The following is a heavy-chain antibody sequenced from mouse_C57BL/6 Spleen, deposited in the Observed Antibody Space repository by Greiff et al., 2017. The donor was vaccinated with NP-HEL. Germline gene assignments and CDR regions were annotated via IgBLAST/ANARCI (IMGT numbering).Heavy chain of an antibody. D-gene: IGHD2-12*01. CDR3: ARNDGDAMDY. V-gene: IGHV1-50*01. CDR1: GYTFTSYW. CDR2: IDPSDSYT. Sequence: VQLQQPGAELVKPGASVKLSCKASGYTFTSYWMQWVKQRPGQGLEWIGEIDPSDSYTNYNQKFKGKATLTVDTSSSAAYMQLSSLTSEDSAVYYCARNDGDAMDYWGQGTSVTVSS. J-gene: IGHJ4*01.